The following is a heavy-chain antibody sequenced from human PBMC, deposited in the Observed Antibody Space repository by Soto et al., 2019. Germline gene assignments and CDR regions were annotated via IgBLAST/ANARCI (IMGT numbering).Heavy chain of an antibody. V-gene: IGHV1-8*01. CDR3: ARHRRGTMVRGVTIRTFAY. J-gene: IGHJ4*02. D-gene: IGHD3-10*01. Sequence: GASVKASCKASGYTFTSYDISWVRQATGQGLEWMGWMNPNSGNTGYAQKFQGRVTMTRNTSISTAYMELSSLRSEDTAVYYCARHRRGTMVRGVTIRTFAYWGQGTLVTVSS. CDR2: MNPNSGNT. CDR1: GYTFTSYD.